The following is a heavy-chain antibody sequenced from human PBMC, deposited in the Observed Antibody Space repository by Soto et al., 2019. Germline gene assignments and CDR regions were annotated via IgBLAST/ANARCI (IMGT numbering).Heavy chain of an antibody. CDR2: ISYDGSNK. CDR3: AKGGHRGQLRRGLDY. CDR1: GFTFSSYG. J-gene: IGHJ4*02. D-gene: IGHD3-3*01. V-gene: IGHV3-30*18. Sequence: QVQLVESGGGVVQPGRSLRLSCAASGFTFSSYGMHWVRQAPGKGLEWVAVISYDGSNKYYADSVKGRFTISRDNSKNTLYLQMNSLRAEDTAVYYCAKGGHRGQLRRGLDYWGQGTLVTVSS.